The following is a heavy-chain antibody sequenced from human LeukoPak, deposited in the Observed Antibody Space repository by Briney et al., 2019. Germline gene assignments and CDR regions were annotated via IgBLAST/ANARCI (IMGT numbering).Heavy chain of an antibody. J-gene: IGHJ6*03. CDR3: ARGEQRYYMDV. Sequence: PSQTLSLTCTVSGGSISSGGYYWSWIRQHPGKGLEWVGYIYYSGSTYYNPSLKSRVTISVDTSKNQFSLKLSSVTAADTAVYYCARGEQRYYMDVWGKGTTVTVSS. D-gene: IGHD6-25*01. V-gene: IGHV4-31*03. CDR2: IYYSGST. CDR1: GGSISSGGYY.